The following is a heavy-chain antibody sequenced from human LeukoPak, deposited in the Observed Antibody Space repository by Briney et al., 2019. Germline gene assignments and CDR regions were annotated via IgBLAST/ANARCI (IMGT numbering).Heavy chain of an antibody. J-gene: IGHJ4*02. CDR2: IYYSGST. V-gene: IGHV4-31*03. D-gene: IGHD3-10*01. CDR1: GGSISSGGYY. Sequence: SQTVSLTCTVSGGSISSGGYYWSWIRQHPGKGLEWIGYIYYSGSTYYNPSLKSRVTISVDTSKNQFSLKLSSVTAADTAVYYCARVWFGELSPYFDYWGQGTLVTVSS. CDR3: ARVWFGELSPYFDY.